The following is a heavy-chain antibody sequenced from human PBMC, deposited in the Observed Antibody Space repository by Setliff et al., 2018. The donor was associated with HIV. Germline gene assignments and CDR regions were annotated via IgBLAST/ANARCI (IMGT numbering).Heavy chain of an antibody. CDR1: GFTVSSNY. J-gene: IGHJ5*02. CDR2: LNTDGSSI. CDR3: AMGGSNTWYSS. Sequence: LSLSCAASGFTVSSNYMSWVRQAPGRGLMWISRLNTDGSSIDYADSVKGRFTFSRDNAKNTLYLQMNGLRADDTAVYYCAMGGSNTWYSSWGQGALVTGLL. V-gene: IGHV3-74*01. D-gene: IGHD6-13*01.